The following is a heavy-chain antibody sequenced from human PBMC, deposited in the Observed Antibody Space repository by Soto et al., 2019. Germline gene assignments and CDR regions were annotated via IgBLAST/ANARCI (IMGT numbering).Heavy chain of an antibody. V-gene: IGHV3-23*01. CDR3: AKSYSAASQEKLFDY. CDR1: EFTFSSYA. CDR2: ISGSGGNT. J-gene: IGHJ4*02. D-gene: IGHD2-2*01. Sequence: GGSLRLSCAASEFTFSSYAMSWVRQAPGKGLEWVSAISGSGGNTYYADSVKGRFTISRDNSKNTLYLQMNSLRVEDTAVYYCAKSYSAASQEKLFDYWGQGTLVTVSS.